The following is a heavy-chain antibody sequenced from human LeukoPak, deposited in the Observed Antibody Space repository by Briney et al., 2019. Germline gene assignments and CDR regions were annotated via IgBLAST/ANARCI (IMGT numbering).Heavy chain of an antibody. V-gene: IGHV3-66*01. J-gene: IGHJ4*02. D-gene: IGHD6-13*01. CDR1: GITVSNNY. CDR2: IYSGGTT. CDR3: AGGEIAAVRHY. Sequence: GGSLRLSCAASGITVSNNYMTWVRQAPGKGLEWVSLIYSGGTTFYADSVKGRLTISRDNSKNTLYLQMNSLRVEDTAMYYCAGGEIAAVRHYWGQGTLVTVSS.